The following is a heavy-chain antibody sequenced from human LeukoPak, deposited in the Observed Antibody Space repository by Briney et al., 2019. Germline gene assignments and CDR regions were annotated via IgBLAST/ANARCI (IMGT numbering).Heavy chain of an antibody. Sequence: GGSLRLSCAASGFIFSSYAMSWVRQAPGKGLEWVSTISGSGGSTYYADSVKGRFTISRDNSKNTLYLQMNSLRAEDTAVYYCAKDRDSGYEGFDYWGQGTLVTVSS. CDR3: AKDRDSGYEGFDY. CDR1: GFIFSSYA. V-gene: IGHV3-23*01. J-gene: IGHJ4*02. D-gene: IGHD5-12*01. CDR2: ISGSGGST.